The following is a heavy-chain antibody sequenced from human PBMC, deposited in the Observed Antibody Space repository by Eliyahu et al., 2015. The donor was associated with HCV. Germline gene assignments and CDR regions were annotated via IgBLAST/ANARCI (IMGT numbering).Heavy chain of an antibody. V-gene: IGHV3-30*03. CDR3: AGVKTDY. CDR2: ISYDGSNK. CDR1: GFTFSXYG. J-gene: IGHJ4*02. Sequence: QVQLVESGGGVVQPGRSLRLXXAASGFTFSXYGXHWVRQXPGKGLGXVAVISYDGSNKYYADSVKGRFTISRDNSKNTLYLQMNFLRAEDTAVYYCAGVKTDYWGQGTLVTVSS.